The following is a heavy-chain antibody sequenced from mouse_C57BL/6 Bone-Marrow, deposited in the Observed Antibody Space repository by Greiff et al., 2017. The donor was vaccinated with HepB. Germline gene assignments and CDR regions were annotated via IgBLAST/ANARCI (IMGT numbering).Heavy chain of an antibody. CDR1: GYSFTGYY. Sequence: VQLQQSGPELVKPGASVKISCKASGYSFTGYYMNWVKQSPEKSLEWIGEINPSTGGTTYNQKFTAKATLTVDKSSSTAYMQLKSLTSEDSAVYYGARSGWWDYFDYWGQGTTLTVSS. CDR3: ARSGWWDYFDY. CDR2: INPSTGGT. J-gene: IGHJ2*01. D-gene: IGHD1-1*02. V-gene: IGHV1-42*01.